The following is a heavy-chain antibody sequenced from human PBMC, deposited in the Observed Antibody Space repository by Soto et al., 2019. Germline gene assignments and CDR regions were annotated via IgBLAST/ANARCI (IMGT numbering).Heavy chain of an antibody. CDR2: IYYSGTT. CDR1: VDSVSNDNYY. J-gene: IGHJ4*02. CDR3: ARSQRARTAFTFDY. D-gene: IGHD6-25*01. Sequence: PAETLSLTCAVSVDSVSNDNYYWSWIRQPPGKGLEWIGYIYYSGTTNYNSYLKSRLSLSVDMSKNQFSLKLASVTAADTAVYFCARSQRARTAFTFDYWGQGALVTVSS. V-gene: IGHV4-61*01.